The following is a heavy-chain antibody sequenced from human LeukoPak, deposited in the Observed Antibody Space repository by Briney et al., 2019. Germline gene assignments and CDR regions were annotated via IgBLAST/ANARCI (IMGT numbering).Heavy chain of an antibody. CDR1: GGSVSSGRYY. Sequence: SETLSLTCTVSGGSVSSGRYYWSWIRQPPGKGLEWIGYFYYSGSTNYNPSLKTRVTISVDMSKNQFSLKVSSVTAADTAVYYCARKRTGDQGYYFDYWGQGTLVTVSS. V-gene: IGHV4-61*01. D-gene: IGHD1-1*01. J-gene: IGHJ4*02. CDR3: ARKRTGDQGYYFDY. CDR2: FYYSGST.